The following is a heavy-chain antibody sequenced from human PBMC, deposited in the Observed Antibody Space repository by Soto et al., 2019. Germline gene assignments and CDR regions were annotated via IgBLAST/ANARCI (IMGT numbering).Heavy chain of an antibody. CDR1: GFTFSDSA. V-gene: IGHV3-73*01. CDR3: SRWAASDDQGDYPVLDN. D-gene: IGHD4-17*01. Sequence: EVQLVESGGGLVQPGGSLTLSCAASGFTFSDSAMHWVRQASGKGLEWVGRIRSKANNYATAYAASVKGRFTISRDESTKTTYLQMNSLKTDDTAVYYCSRWAASDDQGDYPVLDNWGLGILVIVSS. CDR2: IRSKANNYAT. J-gene: IGHJ4*02.